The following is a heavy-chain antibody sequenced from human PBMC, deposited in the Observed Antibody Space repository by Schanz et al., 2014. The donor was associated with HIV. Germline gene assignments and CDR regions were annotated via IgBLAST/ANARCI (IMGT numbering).Heavy chain of an antibody. J-gene: IGHJ1*01. CDR2: SSHDGSVK. V-gene: IGHV3-30*03. CDR1: GFIFSNYG. CDR3: ARVKPYSSGWYGGYFQH. D-gene: IGHD6-19*01. Sequence: QVHLVESGGGVVQPGRSLRLSCVGSGFIFSNYGIHWVRQAPGKGLEWVAVSSHDGSVKFYGDSVKGRFTISRDTFKNTVYLQMNSLRSEDTAVYFCARVKPYSSGWYGGYFQHWGQGTLITVS.